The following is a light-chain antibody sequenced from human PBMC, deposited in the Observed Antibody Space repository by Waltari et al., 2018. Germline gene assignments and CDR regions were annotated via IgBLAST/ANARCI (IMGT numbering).Light chain of an antibody. Sequence: EMVLTQSPGPLSLSPGERATLSCRTSQSVSRTLAWYQQKPGQAPRLLIYAASSRATGIPDRLSGSGSGTDFSLTISRLEPEDFAVYYCQHYVTLPVTFGPGTKVEIK. CDR1: QSVSRT. CDR2: AAS. V-gene: IGKV3-20*01. CDR3: QHYVTLPVT. J-gene: IGKJ1*01.